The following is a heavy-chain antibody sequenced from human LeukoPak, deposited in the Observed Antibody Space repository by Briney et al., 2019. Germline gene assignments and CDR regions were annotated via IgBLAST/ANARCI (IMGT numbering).Heavy chain of an antibody. CDR1: GFTFSSYA. V-gene: IGHV3-23*01. D-gene: IGHD7-27*01. CDR3: AKAFLGPHYYGMDV. CDR2: ISGSGGST. J-gene: IGHJ6*02. Sequence: PGGSLRLSCAASGFTFSSYAMSWVRQAPGKGLEWVSAISGSGGSTYYADPVKGRFTISRDNSKNTLYLQMNSLRAEDTAVYYCAKAFLGPHYYGMDVWGQGTTVTVSS.